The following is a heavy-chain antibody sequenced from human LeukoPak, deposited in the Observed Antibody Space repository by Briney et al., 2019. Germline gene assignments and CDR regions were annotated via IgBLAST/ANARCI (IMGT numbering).Heavy chain of an antibody. CDR3: AKGFLESSYSMDV. D-gene: IGHD3-3*01. V-gene: IGHV3-21*04. J-gene: IGHJ6*02. CDR1: GFTFNNYK. Sequence: GVTLRLSCAASGFTFNNYKMNWVRQAPGKGLEWVSSITSTSNDKYYADSVKGRFTVSRDNAKNSLYLQMNSLRAEDTALYYCAKGFLESSYSMDVWGQGTTVTVSS. CDR2: ITSTSNDK.